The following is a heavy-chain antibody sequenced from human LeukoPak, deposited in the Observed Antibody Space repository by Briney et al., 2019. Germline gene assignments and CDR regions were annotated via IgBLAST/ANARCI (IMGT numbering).Heavy chain of an antibody. Sequence: PGGSLRLSCAASRFIFSNYWMSWVRQAPGKGLEWVANIKQDGSEKYYVDSVKGRFTISRDNSKNTLYLQLNSLRAEDTAIYYCAKDLTYYYDSTGYYFDYWGQGTLVTVSS. V-gene: IGHV3-7*03. CDR1: RFIFSNYW. D-gene: IGHD3-22*01. CDR3: AKDLTYYYDSTGYYFDY. J-gene: IGHJ4*02. CDR2: IKQDGSEK.